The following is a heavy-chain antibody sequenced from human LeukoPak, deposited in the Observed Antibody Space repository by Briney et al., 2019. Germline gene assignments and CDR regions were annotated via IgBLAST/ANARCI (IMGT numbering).Heavy chain of an antibody. D-gene: IGHD2-15*01. Sequence: ASETLSLTCTVSGGSISSSSYYWGWIRQPPGKGLEWIGSIYYSGSTYYNPSLESRVTISVDTSKNQFSLKLSSVTAADTAVYYCARDNAKYCSGGSCYPYYYYMDVWGKGTTVTISS. CDR2: IYYSGST. CDR3: ARDNAKYCSGGSCYPYYYYMDV. J-gene: IGHJ6*03. V-gene: IGHV4-39*07. CDR1: GGSISSSSYY.